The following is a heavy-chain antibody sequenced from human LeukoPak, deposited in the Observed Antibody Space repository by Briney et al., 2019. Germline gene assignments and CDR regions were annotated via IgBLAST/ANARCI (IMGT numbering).Heavy chain of an antibody. V-gene: IGHV4-59*01. Sequence: SETLSLTCTVSGGSISSYYWSWIRQPPGKGLEWIAYLFYSGSTDYNPSLESRVTISVDTSKNQSSLKLRSVTAADTAVYYCATVAVIRGVTYFDYWGQGTLVTVSS. CDR2: LFYSGST. J-gene: IGHJ4*02. CDR1: GGSISSYY. CDR3: ATVAVIRGVTYFDY. D-gene: IGHD3-10*01.